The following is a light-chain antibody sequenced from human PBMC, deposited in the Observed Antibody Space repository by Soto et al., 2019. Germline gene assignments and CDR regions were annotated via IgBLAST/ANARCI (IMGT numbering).Light chain of an antibody. CDR2: EVY. J-gene: IGLJ1*01. V-gene: IGLV2-14*01. Sequence: QSVLSQPASVSGSPGQSITISCTATSGDIGNYNYVSWYQHYPGKAPRLLIYEVYNRPSGVSNRFSGSKSGDTASLTISGLQAEDEGDYYCTSYRSSSSTYVFGTGTKVTVL. CDR1: SGDIGNYNY. CDR3: TSYRSSSSTYV.